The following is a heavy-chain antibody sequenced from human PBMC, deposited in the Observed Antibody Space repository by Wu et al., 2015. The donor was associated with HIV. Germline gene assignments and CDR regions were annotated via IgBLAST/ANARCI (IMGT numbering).Heavy chain of an antibody. CDR3: ASDPGW. D-gene: IGHD2-15*01. V-gene: IGHV1-2*02. CDR1: GYTFSGHY. Sequence: QVQLVQSGAEVKKPGASVKVSCKASGYTFSGHYMHWVRQAPGQGLEWMGWINPNNGGTNYVQKFQGRVTMTRDTSISTAYLGLSRLRSDDTAVYYCASDPGWWGQGTLVTVSS. CDR2: INPNNGGT. J-gene: IGHJ4*02.